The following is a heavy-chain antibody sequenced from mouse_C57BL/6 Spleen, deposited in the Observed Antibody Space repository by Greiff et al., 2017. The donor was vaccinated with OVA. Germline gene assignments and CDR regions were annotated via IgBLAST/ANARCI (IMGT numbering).Heavy chain of an antibody. CDR1: GYTFTSYW. Sequence: VQLQQSGAELVKPGASVKLSCKASGYTFTSYWMHWVKQRPGQGLEWIGEIDPSDSYTNYNQKFKGKATLTVDTSSSTAYMQLSSLTSEGSAVYYGARDPGYWGQGTLVTVSA. J-gene: IGHJ3*01. CDR2: IDPSDSYT. V-gene: IGHV1-50*01. CDR3: ARDPGY.